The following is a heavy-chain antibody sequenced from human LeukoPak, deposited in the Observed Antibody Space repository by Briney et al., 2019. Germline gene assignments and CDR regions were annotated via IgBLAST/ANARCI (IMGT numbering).Heavy chain of an antibody. J-gene: IGHJ4*02. V-gene: IGHV3-21*01. Sequence: GGSLRLSCAASGFTLSNYNMNWVRQAPGKGLEWVSSISSSSSYIYYADSVKGRFTISRHNAKNSLYLQMNSLSAEDTAVYYCARDLSGVAGYTYGRGIDYWGQGTLVTVSS. D-gene: IGHD5-18*01. CDR1: GFTLSNYN. CDR2: ISSSSSYI. CDR3: ARDLSGVAGYTYGRGIDY.